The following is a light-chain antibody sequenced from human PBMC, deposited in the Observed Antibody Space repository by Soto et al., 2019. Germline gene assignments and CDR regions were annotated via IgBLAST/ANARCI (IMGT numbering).Light chain of an antibody. CDR2: GAS. J-gene: IGKJ1*01. Sequence: EIVLTQSPGTLSLSPGERATLSWSASQSVSSSYLAWYQQKPGQAPRLLIYGASSRATGIPDRFSGSGSGTDFTLTISRLEPEDFAVYYCQQYGSSPPWTFGQGTKVDIK. CDR1: QSVSSSY. CDR3: QQYGSSPPWT. V-gene: IGKV3-20*01.